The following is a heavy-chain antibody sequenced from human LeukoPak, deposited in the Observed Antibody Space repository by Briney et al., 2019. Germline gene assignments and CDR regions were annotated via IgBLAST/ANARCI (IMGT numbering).Heavy chain of an antibody. CDR1: GFTFSGYP. D-gene: IGHD4-17*01. Sequence: GGSLRLSCAASGFTFSGYPMHWVRQAPGKGLDWVAIISDDGGRKFYADSVKGRFTISRDDSKNTLYLQINSLRVEDTAVYYCIVFGDSNHWGQGTLVTVSS. J-gene: IGHJ5*02. V-gene: IGHV3-30*14. CDR2: ISDDGGRK. CDR3: IVFGDSNH.